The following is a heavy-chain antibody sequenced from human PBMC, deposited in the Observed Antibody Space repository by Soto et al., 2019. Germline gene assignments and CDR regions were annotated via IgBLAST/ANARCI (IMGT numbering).Heavy chain of an antibody. V-gene: IGHV4-39*01. D-gene: IGHD3-3*01. CDR3: ASPGRDLYYDFWSGPPWAYFDY. CDR1: GGSISSSSYY. CDR2: IYYSGST. J-gene: IGHJ4*02. Sequence: KPSETLSLTCTVSGGSISSSSYYWGWIRQPPGKGLEWIGSIYYSGSTYYNPSLKSRVTISVDTSKNQFSLKLSSVTAADTAVYYCASPGRDLYYDFWSGPPWAYFDYWGQGTLVTVSS.